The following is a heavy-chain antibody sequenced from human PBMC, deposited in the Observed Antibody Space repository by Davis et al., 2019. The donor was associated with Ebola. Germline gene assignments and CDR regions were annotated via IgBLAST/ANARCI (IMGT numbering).Heavy chain of an antibody. CDR2: IYPGDSDT. CDR1: GYIFTSYW. D-gene: IGHD3-10*01. Sequence: KVSCKGSGYIFTSYWIGWVRQMPGKGLEWMGIIYPGDSDTRYSPSFQGQVTISADKSFNTAYLQWSSLKASDTAMYYCARLYGPGHYLNWYFNLWGRGTLVTVSS. J-gene: IGHJ2*01. CDR3: ARLYGPGHYLNWYFNL. V-gene: IGHV5-51*01.